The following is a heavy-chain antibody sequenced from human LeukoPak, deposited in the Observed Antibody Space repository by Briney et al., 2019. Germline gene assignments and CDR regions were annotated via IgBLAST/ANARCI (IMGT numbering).Heavy chain of an antibody. Sequence: ASVKVSCKASGYTFTGYYMHWVRQAPGQGLEWMGWINPNSGATNYAQKFQGRVTITADESTSTAYMELSSLRSEDTAVYYCAREGQRITMVRGVSWNYYMDVWGKGTTVTISS. CDR2: INPNSGAT. J-gene: IGHJ6*03. V-gene: IGHV1-2*02. CDR3: AREGQRITMVRGVSWNYYMDV. CDR1: GYTFTGYY. D-gene: IGHD3-10*01.